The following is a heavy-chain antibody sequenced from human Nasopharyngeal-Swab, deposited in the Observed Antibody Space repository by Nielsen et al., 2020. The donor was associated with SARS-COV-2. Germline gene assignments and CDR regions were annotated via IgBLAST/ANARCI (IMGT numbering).Heavy chain of an antibody. Sequence: GGSLRLSCAASGFTVSSNYMSWVRQAPGKGLEWVSYISSSSSTIYYADSVKGRFTISRDNAKNSLYLQMNSLRDEDTAVYYCARGSCSGGSCSPYTWFDPWGQGTLVTVSS. CDR1: GFTVSSNY. D-gene: IGHD2-15*01. CDR3: ARGSCSGGSCSPYTWFDP. V-gene: IGHV3-48*02. J-gene: IGHJ5*02. CDR2: ISSSSSTI.